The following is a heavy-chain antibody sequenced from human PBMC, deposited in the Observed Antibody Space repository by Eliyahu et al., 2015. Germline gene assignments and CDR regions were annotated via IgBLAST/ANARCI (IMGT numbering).Heavy chain of an antibody. CDR2: IXWDXDK. Sequence: QITLKESGPTLVKPTQTLTLTCTFSGFSLSTSGVGVGWXRQPPGKALEWLALIXWDXDKRYSPSLKSRLTITKDTSKNQVVLTMTNMDPVDTATYYCAHRRGVSGLGYCSSTSCYRGFDYWGQGTLVTVSS. CDR3: AHRRGVSGLGYCSSTSCYRGFDY. J-gene: IGHJ4*02. V-gene: IGHV2-5*02. CDR1: GFSLSTSGVG. D-gene: IGHD2-2*02.